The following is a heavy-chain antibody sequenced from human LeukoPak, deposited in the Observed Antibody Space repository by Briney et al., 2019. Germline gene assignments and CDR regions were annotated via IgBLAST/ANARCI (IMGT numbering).Heavy chain of an antibody. D-gene: IGHD2-15*01. CDR1: GDSINSHY. CDR3: ARALNPLPGTYYFDY. V-gene: IGHV4-4*07. CDR2: IYISGST. J-gene: IGHJ4*02. Sequence: PSETLSLTCTVSGDSINSHYWSWIRQPAGKGLEWMGRIYISGSTNYNSSLQSRVTMSVDTSKNQFSMKLTSVTAADTAVYYCARALNPLPGTYYFDYWGQGTLVTVSS.